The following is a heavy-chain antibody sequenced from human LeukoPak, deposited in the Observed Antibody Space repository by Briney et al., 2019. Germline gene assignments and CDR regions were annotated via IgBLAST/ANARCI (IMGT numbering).Heavy chain of an antibody. CDR1: GGSISNKY. Sequence: SETLSLTCTVSGGSISNKYWSWIRQPPGKGLEWIGYIYYSGSTNYNPSLKSRVTILVDTSKNQFSLKLSSVTAADTAVYYCAVAGTAFWYFDLWGRGTLVTVSS. CDR3: AVAGTAFWYFDL. CDR2: IYYSGST. V-gene: IGHV4-59*01. J-gene: IGHJ2*01. D-gene: IGHD6-19*01.